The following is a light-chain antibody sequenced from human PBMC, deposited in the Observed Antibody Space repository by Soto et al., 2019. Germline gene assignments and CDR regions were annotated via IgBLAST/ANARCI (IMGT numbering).Light chain of an antibody. V-gene: IGKV3-11*01. Sequence: EIVLTQSPATLSSSPGETATLSCRASQYVGSRLAWYQHKPGQAPRLLIYYMSKRATGIPARFSGSGSGTDFTLTISSLAPDDFAIYYCQQRSNWRVTFGGGTKVDIK. CDR3: QQRSNWRVT. CDR2: YMS. CDR1: QYVGSR. J-gene: IGKJ4*01.